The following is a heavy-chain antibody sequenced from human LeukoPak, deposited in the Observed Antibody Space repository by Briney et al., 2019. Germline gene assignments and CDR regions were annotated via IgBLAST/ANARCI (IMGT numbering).Heavy chain of an antibody. Sequence: GGSLRLSCAASGFTFSSYAMSWVRQAPGKGLEWVSAISGSGGSTYYADSVKGRFTISRDNSKNTLYLQMNSLRAEDTAVYYCAKLLLYGDYVWENFDYWGQGTLVTVSS. CDR3: AKLLLYGDYVWENFDY. D-gene: IGHD4-17*01. J-gene: IGHJ4*02. CDR1: GFTFSSYA. V-gene: IGHV3-23*01. CDR2: ISGSGGST.